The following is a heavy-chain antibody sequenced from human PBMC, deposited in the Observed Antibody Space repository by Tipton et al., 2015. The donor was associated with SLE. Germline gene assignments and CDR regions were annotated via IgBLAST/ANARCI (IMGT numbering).Heavy chain of an antibody. V-gene: IGHV1-18*01. CDR3: TRGLRFTMVQGVEY. Sequence: QVQLVQSGVEVKKPGASVRVSCKASGYTFTTYGISWVRQAPGQGLEWMGWISTYNGNTNYAQKLQGRVTMTRNTSTTTAYMELSSLTSEDTAVYYCTRGLRFTMVQGVEYWGQGTLVTVSS. D-gene: IGHD3-10*01. CDR1: GYTFTTYG. J-gene: IGHJ4*02. CDR2: ISTYNGNT.